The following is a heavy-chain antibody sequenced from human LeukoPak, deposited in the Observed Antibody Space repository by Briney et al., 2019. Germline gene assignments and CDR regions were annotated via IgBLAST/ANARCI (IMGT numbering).Heavy chain of an antibody. D-gene: IGHD3-3*01. CDR1: GGSISSSRYY. CDR3: ATLRSGYFDY. J-gene: IGHJ4*02. Sequence: PSETLSLTCTVSGGSISSSRYYWGWFRQPPGKVLDWIGIIYYSGSTYYNPSLKSRVTISVDTSKNQFSLRLSSVTAADTAVFYCATLRSGYFDYWGQGTLVTVSS. CDR2: IYYSGST. V-gene: IGHV4-39*01.